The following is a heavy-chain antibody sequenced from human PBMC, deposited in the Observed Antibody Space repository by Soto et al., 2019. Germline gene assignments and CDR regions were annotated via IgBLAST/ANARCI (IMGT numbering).Heavy chain of an antibody. D-gene: IGHD6-6*01. CDR1: GGSVSSGSYY. CDR2: IYYSGST. CDR3: ARGYSSSSSAWSNLYYYYGMDV. Sequence: SETLSLTCTVSGGSVSSGSYYWSWIRQPPGKGLEWIGYIYYSGSTNYNPSLKSRVTISVDTSKNQFSLKLSSVTAADTAVYYCARGYSSSSSAWSNLYYYYGMDVWGQGTTVTVSS. J-gene: IGHJ6*02. V-gene: IGHV4-61*01.